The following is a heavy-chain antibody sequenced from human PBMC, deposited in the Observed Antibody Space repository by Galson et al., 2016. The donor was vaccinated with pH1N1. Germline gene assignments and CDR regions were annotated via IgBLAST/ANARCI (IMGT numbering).Heavy chain of an antibody. D-gene: IGHD1-26*01. V-gene: IGHV3-11*06. CDR2: ISRRRSSYK. CDR1: GFTFSDYY. J-gene: IGHJ3*02. CDR3: AASGSYDAFDI. Sequence: SLRLSCAASGFTFSDYYMYWIRQAPGKGLEWVSFISRRRSSYKNYAHSVKGRFTISRDNDKNSLYLQMNSLRADDTALYYCAASGSYDAFDIWGQGTMVTVSS.